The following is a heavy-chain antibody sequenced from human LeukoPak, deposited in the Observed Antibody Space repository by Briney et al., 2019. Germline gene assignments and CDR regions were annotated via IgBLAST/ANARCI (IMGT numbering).Heavy chain of an antibody. CDR1: GFTFSSYS. V-gene: IGHV3-7*01. D-gene: IGHD1-1*01. CDR2: IKQNGSAK. J-gene: IGHJ4*02. Sequence: GGSLRLSCVASGFTFSSYSMNWVRQAPGKGLEWVSNIKQNGSAKYYVDSLKGRFTISRDNAKNSLYLQMNSLRAENTAVYYVARESNDGGGTFDYWGQGTLVTVSS. CDR3: ARESNDGGGTFDY.